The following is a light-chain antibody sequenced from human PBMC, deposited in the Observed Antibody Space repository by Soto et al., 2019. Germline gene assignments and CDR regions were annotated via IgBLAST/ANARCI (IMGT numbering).Light chain of an antibody. CDR1: QSVSAGY. V-gene: IGKV3-11*01. CDR3: QQRSNWPPT. J-gene: IGKJ1*01. CDR2: GAS. Sequence: EIVLTQSPGTLSLSPGERATLSCRASQSVSAGYLAWYQQKPGQAPRLLIYGASNRATGIPARFSGSGSGTDFTLTISSLEPEDFAVYYCQQRSNWPPTFGQGTKVEIK.